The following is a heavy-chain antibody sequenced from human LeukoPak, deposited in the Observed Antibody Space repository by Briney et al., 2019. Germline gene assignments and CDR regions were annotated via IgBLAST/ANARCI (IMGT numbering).Heavy chain of an antibody. D-gene: IGHD2-21*02. CDR2: IYPGDYET. Sequence: GESLQISCEGSGSRFSNYWIGWVRQVPGKGLEWMGIIYPGDYETRYSPSFQGLVTISVDKSISTAYLQWSSLKASDTAMYYCAIPPGYCGNDCSFDHWGQGTLVTVSS. J-gene: IGHJ4*02. CDR1: GSRFSNYW. V-gene: IGHV5-51*01. CDR3: AIPPGYCGNDCSFDH.